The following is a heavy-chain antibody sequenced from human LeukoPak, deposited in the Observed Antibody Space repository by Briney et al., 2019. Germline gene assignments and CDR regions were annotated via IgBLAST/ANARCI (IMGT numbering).Heavy chain of an antibody. D-gene: IGHD2-21*02. CDR2: ISGSGGST. Sequence: GGSLRLSCAASGFTFSSYAMSWVRQAPGKGLEWVSAISGSGGSTYYADSVKGRFTISRDNSKNALYLQMNSLRAEDTAVYYCTKDLGDYYGDYWGQGTLVTVSS. CDR1: GFTFSSYA. CDR3: TKDLGDYYGDY. V-gene: IGHV3-23*01. J-gene: IGHJ4*02.